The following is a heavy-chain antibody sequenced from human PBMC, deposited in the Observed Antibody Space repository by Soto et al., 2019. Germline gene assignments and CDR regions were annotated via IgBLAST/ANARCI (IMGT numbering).Heavy chain of an antibody. CDR1: GFTFSSYA. Sequence: PGXSLRLSCAASGFTFSSYAMSWVLQAPGKGLEWVSAISGSGGSTYYADSAKGRFTISRDNSKNTLYLQMNSLRAEDTAVYYCARASSYIWGSYRQDYWGQGTLVTVSS. CDR2: ISGSGGST. J-gene: IGHJ4*02. D-gene: IGHD3-16*02. V-gene: IGHV3-23*01. CDR3: ARASSYIWGSYRQDY.